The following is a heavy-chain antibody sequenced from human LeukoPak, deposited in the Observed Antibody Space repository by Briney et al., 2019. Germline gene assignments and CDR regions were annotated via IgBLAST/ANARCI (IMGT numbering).Heavy chain of an antibody. CDR3: ARGGGPYASTGFFAGPYDY. D-gene: IGHD2-2*01. CDR2: LIPLFGTA. J-gene: IGHJ4*02. CDR1: GGTFSSYA. Sequence: SVKVSCKASGGTFSSYAISWVRQAPGQGLEWMGGLIPLFGTAHYAQKLQGRVTITTDESTSTAYMVLSSLRSDDTAVYYCARGGGPYASTGFFAGPYDYWGQGTLVSVSS. V-gene: IGHV1-69*05.